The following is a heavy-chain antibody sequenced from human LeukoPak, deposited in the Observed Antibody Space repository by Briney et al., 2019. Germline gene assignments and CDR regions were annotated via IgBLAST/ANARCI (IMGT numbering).Heavy chain of an antibody. CDR3: AKAYGSGSYYNVDWFDP. V-gene: IGHV4-39*07. Sequence: SETLSLTCTVSGGSISSSSYYWGWIRQPPGKGLEWIGRIYYSGSTNYNPSLKSRVTISVDTSKNQFSLKLSSVTAADTAVYYCAKAYGSGSYYNVDWFDPWGQGTLVTVSS. J-gene: IGHJ5*02. CDR2: IYYSGST. CDR1: GGSISSSSYY. D-gene: IGHD3-10*01.